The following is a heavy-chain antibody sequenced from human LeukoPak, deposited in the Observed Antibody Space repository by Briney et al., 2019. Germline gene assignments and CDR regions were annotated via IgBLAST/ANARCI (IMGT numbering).Heavy chain of an antibody. CDR1: GGSISSYY. CDR3: ARTRGPCSGGSCYSIFDY. Sequence: SETLSLTCTVSGGSISSYYWSWLRQPPGKGLEWIGYIYYSGSTNYNPSLKSRVTISVDTSKNQFSLKLSSVTAADTAVYYCARTRGPCSGGSCYSIFDYWGQGTLVTVSS. V-gene: IGHV4-59*01. J-gene: IGHJ4*02. CDR2: IYYSGST. D-gene: IGHD2-15*01.